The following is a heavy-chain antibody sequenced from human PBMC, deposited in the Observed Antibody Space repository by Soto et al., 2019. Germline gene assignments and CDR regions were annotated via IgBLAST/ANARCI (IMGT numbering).Heavy chain of an antibody. J-gene: IGHJ4*02. CDR3: AVYRRDGYNYFDY. CDR1: GFTFTSSA. D-gene: IGHD2-21*01. CDR2: IVVGSGNT. V-gene: IGHV1-58*01. Sequence: GASVEVSCKASGFTFTSSAVQWVRQARGQRLEWIGWIVVGSGNTNYAQKFQERVTITRDMSTSTAYMELSSLRSEDPAVYYCAVYRRDGYNYFDYWGQGTLVTVSS.